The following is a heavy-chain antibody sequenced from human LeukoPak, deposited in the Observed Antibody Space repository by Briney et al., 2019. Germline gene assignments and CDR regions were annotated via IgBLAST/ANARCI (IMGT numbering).Heavy chain of an antibody. CDR3: ARGGEGGSYFDY. CDR2: INPNSGGT. CDR1: GYTFAGYY. J-gene: IGHJ4*02. D-gene: IGHD3-16*01. V-gene: IGHV1-2*02. Sequence: ASVKVSCKASGYTFAGYYMHWVRQAPGQGLEWMGWINPNSGGTNYARKFQGRVTMTRDTSTSTAYMELSRLRSDDTAVYYCARGGEGGSYFDYWGQGTLVTVSS.